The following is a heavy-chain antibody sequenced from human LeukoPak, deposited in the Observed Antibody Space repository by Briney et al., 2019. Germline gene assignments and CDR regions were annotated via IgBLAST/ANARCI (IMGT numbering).Heavy chain of an antibody. Sequence: SETLSLTCTVSGGSISSYYWSWIRQPPGKGLEWIGEINHSGSTNYNPSLKSRVTISVDTSKNQFSLKLSSVTAADTAVYYCARGVANSPDYWGQGTLVTVSS. V-gene: IGHV4-34*01. CDR2: INHSGST. CDR1: GGSISSYY. CDR3: ARGVANSPDY. J-gene: IGHJ4*02. D-gene: IGHD1-7*01.